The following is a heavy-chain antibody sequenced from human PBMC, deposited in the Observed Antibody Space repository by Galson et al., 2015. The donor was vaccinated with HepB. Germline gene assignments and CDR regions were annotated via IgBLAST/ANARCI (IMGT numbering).Heavy chain of an antibody. Sequence: SLRLSCAASGFTFSSSGMYWVRQAPGKGLEWVALISYDGSKKYYADSVKGRFTISRDNSKNTLYLQMNSLRAEDTAMYYCAKHMTGTTRWSFGSWGQGTLVTVSS. CDR3: AKHMTGTTRWSFGS. J-gene: IGHJ4*02. CDR2: ISYDGSKK. CDR1: GFTFSSSG. V-gene: IGHV3-30*18. D-gene: IGHD1/OR15-1a*01.